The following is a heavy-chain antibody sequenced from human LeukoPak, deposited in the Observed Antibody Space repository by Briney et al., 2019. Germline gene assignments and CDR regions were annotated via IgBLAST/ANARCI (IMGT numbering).Heavy chain of an antibody. D-gene: IGHD4-23*01. CDR2: IIPMSGTA. V-gene: IGHV1-69*13. Sequence: ASVKVSCKASGGTFNNFAISWVRQAPGQGLEWVGGIIPMSGTANYAQKFQGRVTITADESTSTAYMEVSSLRSEDTAVYYCARGWLAETMVVTPYNYWGQGTLVTVSS. J-gene: IGHJ4*02. CDR3: ARGWLAETMVVTPYNY. CDR1: GGTFNNFA.